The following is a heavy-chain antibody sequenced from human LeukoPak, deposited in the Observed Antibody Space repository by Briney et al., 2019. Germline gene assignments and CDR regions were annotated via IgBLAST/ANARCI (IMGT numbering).Heavy chain of an antibody. CDR1: GGSISSGDYS. J-gene: IGHJ4*02. V-gene: IGHV4-61*08. Sequence: SETLSLTCAVSGGSISSGDYSWSWIRQPPGKGLEWIGYIYHSGSTNYNPSLKSRVTISVDTSKNQFSLKLSSVTAADTAVYYCARGGLITTIDYWGQGTLVAVSS. CDR2: IYHSGST. CDR3: ARGGLITTIDY. D-gene: IGHD3-22*01.